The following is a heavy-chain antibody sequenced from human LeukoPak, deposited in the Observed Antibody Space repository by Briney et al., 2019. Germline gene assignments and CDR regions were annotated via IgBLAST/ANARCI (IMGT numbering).Heavy chain of an antibody. Sequence: GGSLRLSCAASGLSVSSSYMSWVRQAPGQGLEWVSVTHSGGNTYYGDSVKGRFFISRDSSENTLYLQMNSLTAEDTAVYYCARDHSYYFGSVTSTLDVWGQGTAVTVSS. CDR2: THSGGNT. CDR3: ARDHSYYFGSVTSTLDV. D-gene: IGHD3-10*01. V-gene: IGHV3-53*01. CDR1: GLSVSSSY. J-gene: IGHJ6*02.